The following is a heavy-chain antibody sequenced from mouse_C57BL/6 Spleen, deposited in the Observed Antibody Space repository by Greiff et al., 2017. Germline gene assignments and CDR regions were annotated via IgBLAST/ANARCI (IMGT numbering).Heavy chain of an antibody. CDR2: ISSGGSYT. Sequence: EVKLMESGGDLVKPGGSLKLSCAASGFTFSSYGMSWVRQTPDKRLEWVATISSGGSYTYYPDSVKGRFTISRDNAKNTLYLQMSSLKSEDTAMYYCARLECHGYYVHYAMDYWGQGTSVTVSS. V-gene: IGHV5-6*01. CDR3: ARLECHGYYVHYAMDY. D-gene: IGHD2-3*01. J-gene: IGHJ4*01. CDR1: GFTFSSYG.